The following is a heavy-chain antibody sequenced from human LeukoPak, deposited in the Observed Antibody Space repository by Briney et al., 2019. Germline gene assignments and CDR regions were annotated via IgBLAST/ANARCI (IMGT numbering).Heavy chain of an antibody. CDR2: ISSDGTGT. J-gene: IGHJ4*02. D-gene: IGHD1-1*01. Sequence: GGSLRLSCATSGFTFSSYWMHWVRQAPGKGLVWVSGISSDGTGTTYTDSVKGQFTISRDNTKNTLYLQLNSLRAEDTAVYYCARDVGKKPDYWGQGTLVTVSS. V-gene: IGHV3-74*01. CDR3: ARDVGKKPDY. CDR1: GFTFSSYW.